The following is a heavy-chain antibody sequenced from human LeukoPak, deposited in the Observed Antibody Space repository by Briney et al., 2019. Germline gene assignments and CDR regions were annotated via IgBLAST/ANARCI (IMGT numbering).Heavy chain of an antibody. CDR2: FDPEDGET. CDR1: GYTLIELS. CDR3: ATPIVGGLYFDY. D-gene: IGHD1-26*01. Sequence: ASVKVSCKVSGYTLIELSMHWVRQAPGKGLEWMGGFDPEDGETIYAQKFQGRVTMTEDTSTDTAYMELSSLRSEDTAVYYCATPIVGGLYFDYWGQGTLVTVSS. V-gene: IGHV1-24*01. J-gene: IGHJ4*02.